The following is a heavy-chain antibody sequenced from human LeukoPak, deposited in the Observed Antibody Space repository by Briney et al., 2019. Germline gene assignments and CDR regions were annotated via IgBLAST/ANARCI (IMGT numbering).Heavy chain of an antibody. CDR3: TNKSLANWLAP. CDR1: GFTFGDYA. V-gene: IGHV3-49*04. J-gene: IGHJ5*02. Sequence: GGSLRLSCTTSGFTFGDYAMNWVRQAPGKGLEWVGVIKSKRSGATTQYAASVKGRFTVSRDDSKSIAYLQMNSLKSEDTAVYYCTNKSLANWLAPWGQGTLVTVSS. CDR2: IKSKRSGATT.